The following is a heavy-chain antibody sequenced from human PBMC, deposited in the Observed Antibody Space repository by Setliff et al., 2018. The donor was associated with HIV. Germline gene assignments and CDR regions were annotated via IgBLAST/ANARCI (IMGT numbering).Heavy chain of an antibody. D-gene: IGHD5-12*01. Sequence: PSETLSLTCAVSGGSISSSNWWGWVRQPPGKGLELIGEIYHSGTTNYNPSLKSRVTISVDKSKNHFSLKLNSVTAADTAVYYCARWKSSGYNYFDYWGQGTLVTVSS. J-gene: IGHJ4*02. CDR2: IYHSGTT. CDR3: ARWKSSGYNYFDY. CDR1: GGSISSSNW. V-gene: IGHV4-4*02.